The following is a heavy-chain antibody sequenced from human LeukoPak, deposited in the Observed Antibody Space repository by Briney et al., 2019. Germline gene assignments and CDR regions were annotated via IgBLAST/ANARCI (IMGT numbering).Heavy chain of an antibody. CDR1: GFTFSSYS. CDR2: ISSSSSTI. D-gene: IGHD3-22*01. CDR3: ARGPNSSGYYSHPFDY. J-gene: IGHJ4*02. V-gene: IGHV3-48*01. Sequence: GGSLRLSCAASGFTFSSYSMNWVRQAPGKGLEWVSYISSSSSTIYYADSVKGRFTIPRDNAKNSLYLQMNSLRAEDTAVYYCARGPNSSGYYSHPFDYWGQGTLVTVSS.